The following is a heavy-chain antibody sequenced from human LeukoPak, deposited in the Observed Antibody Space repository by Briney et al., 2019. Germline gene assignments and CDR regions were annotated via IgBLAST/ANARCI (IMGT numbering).Heavy chain of an antibody. J-gene: IGHJ4*02. CDR2: IYYSGST. CDR1: GGSFSGYY. CDR3: ARHEAAMVPFDY. D-gene: IGHD5-18*01. V-gene: IGHV4-59*08. Sequence: SETLSLTCAVYGGSFSGYYWSWIRQPPGKGLEWIGYIYYSGSTNYNPSLKSRVTISVDTSKNQFSLKLSSVTAADTAVYYCARHEAAMVPFDYWGQGTLVTVSS.